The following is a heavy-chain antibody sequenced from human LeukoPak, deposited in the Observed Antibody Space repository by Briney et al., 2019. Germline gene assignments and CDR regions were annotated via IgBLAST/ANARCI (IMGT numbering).Heavy chain of an antibody. V-gene: IGHV3-21*05. CDR1: GFTFSTYS. CDR3: ARRLNYGDYGNDY. J-gene: IGHJ4*02. D-gene: IGHD4-17*01. Sequence: PGGSLRLSCAASGFTFSTYSMNWVRHAPGKGLEWVSNISGSSRYIYFADSVRGRFTISRDNAKNSLYLQVSSLRAEDTAVYYCARRLNYGDYGNDYWGQGTLVPVSS. CDR2: ISGSSRYI.